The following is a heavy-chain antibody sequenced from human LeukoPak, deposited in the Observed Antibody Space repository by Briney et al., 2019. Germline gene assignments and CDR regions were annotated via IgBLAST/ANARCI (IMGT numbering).Heavy chain of an antibody. J-gene: IGHJ6*02. D-gene: IGHD1-20*01. CDR1: RFSLSSYS. CDR3: ARGVTGNIDMDV. V-gene: IGHV3-21*01. Sequence: GGSLRLSCVASRFSLSSYSMNWVRQAPGKGLEWVSSISSSSSYIYYADSVKGRFTISRDNAKNSLYLQMNSLRAEDTAVYYCARGVTGNIDMDVWGQGTTVTVSS. CDR2: ISSSSSYI.